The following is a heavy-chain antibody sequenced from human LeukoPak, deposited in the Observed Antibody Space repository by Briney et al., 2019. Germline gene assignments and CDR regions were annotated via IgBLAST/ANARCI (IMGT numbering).Heavy chain of an antibody. V-gene: IGHV3-23*01. D-gene: IGHD6-19*01. J-gene: IGHJ4*02. CDR3: AKDRVAGRRPLLELGY. CDR1: GFTFSSIA. CDR2: IRSNGETV. Sequence: PGGSLRLSCAASGFTFSSIAMSWVRQAPGKGLEWVSAIRSNGETVYNADSVKGRFTISRDNSRQTLFLQMSSPRVEDTAVYYCAKDRVAGRRPLLELGYWGQGTLVTVSS.